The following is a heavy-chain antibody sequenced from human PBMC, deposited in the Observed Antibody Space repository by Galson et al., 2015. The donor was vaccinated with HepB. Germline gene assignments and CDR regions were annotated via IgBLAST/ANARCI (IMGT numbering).Heavy chain of an antibody. J-gene: IGHJ4*02. V-gene: IGHV1-69*13. CDR3: ALDYYGSSGPRGHFDY. Sequence: SVKVSCKASGGTFTSYAISWLRQAPGQGLEWMGGIIPLFGTAIYAQKFQVRLTITADESTSTAYMELSSLRSEDTAVYYCALDYYGSSGPRGHFDYWGQGTLVAVSS. CDR1: GGTFTSYA. CDR2: IIPLFGTA. D-gene: IGHD3-22*01.